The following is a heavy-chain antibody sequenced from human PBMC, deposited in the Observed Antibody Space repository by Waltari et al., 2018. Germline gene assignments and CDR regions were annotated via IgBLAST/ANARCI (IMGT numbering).Heavy chain of an antibody. V-gene: IGHV3-23*01. CDR1: GFTFDTYA. D-gene: IGHD6-19*01. Sequence: EVQLLESGGGLVQPGGSLSLSCAASGFTFDTYAMNWVRQAPGKGLEWVSLVRDSGGSTYYADSVKGRFTISRDNSKNTVYLQMNSLRPEDTAVYYCAKDRSGSGWYLGFDYWGQGTLVTVSS. J-gene: IGHJ4*02. CDR3: AKDRSGSGWYLGFDY. CDR2: VRDSGGST.